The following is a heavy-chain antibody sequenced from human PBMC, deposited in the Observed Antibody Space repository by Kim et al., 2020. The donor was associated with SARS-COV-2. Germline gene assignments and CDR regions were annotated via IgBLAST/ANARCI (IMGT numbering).Heavy chain of an antibody. J-gene: IGHJ6*02. Sequence: GGSLRLSCAASGFTFSSYSMNWVRQAPGKGLEWVSSISSSSSYLYYADSVKGRFTISRDNAKNSLYLQMNSLRAEDTAVYYCARDGINYDILTGYYKGRYYYYGLDVWGQGTTDTVSS. V-gene: IGHV3-21*01. CDR3: ARDGINYDILTGYYKGRYYYYGLDV. D-gene: IGHD3-9*01. CDR2: ISSSSSYL. CDR1: GFTFSSYS.